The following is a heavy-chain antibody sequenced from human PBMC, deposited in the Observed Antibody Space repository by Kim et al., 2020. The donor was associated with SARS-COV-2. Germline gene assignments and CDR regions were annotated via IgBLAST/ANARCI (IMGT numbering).Heavy chain of an antibody. D-gene: IGHD3-22*01. Sequence: GGSLRLSCAASGFTFSDYWMTWVRQAPGKGLEWVANIKQDGSEKYYVDSVKGRFTISRDNAKNSLYLQMNSLRAEDTAVYYCAIKARHCDGRGYCSPAEFVQHWGQGTLVTVSS. V-gene: IGHV3-7*03. J-gene: IGHJ1*01. CDR3: AIKARHCDGRGYCSPAEFVQH. CDR1: GFTFSDYW. CDR2: IKQDGSEK.